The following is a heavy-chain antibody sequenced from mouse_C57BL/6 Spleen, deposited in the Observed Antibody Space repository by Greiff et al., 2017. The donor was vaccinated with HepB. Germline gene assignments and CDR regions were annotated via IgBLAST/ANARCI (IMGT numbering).Heavy chain of an antibody. Sequence: EVQLVESGGGLVQPKGSLKLSCAASGFTFNTYAMHWVRQAPGKGLEWVARIRSKSSNYATYYADSVKDRFTISRDDSQSMLYLQMNNLKTEDTAMYYWVRDPPIYYDYDGAMDYWGQGTSVTVSS. D-gene: IGHD2-4*01. V-gene: IGHV10-3*01. CDR2: IRSKSSNYAT. CDR1: GFTFNTYA. J-gene: IGHJ4*01. CDR3: VRDPPIYYDYDGAMDY.